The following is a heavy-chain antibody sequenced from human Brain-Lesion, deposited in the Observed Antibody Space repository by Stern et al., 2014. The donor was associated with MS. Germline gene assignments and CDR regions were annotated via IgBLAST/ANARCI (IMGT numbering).Heavy chain of an antibody. CDR1: GYTLTELS. CDR2: FDPEDGET. J-gene: IGHJ4*02. Sequence: QVPLVESGAEVKKPGASVKVSCKVSGYTLTELSMHWVRQAHRKGLEWVGGFDPEDGETIYAQKFQGRVTMTEDTSTDTAYMELSSLRSEDTAVYYCATLSPGAGGNYYRHFDYWGQGTLVTVSS. V-gene: IGHV1-24*01. CDR3: ATLSPGAGGNYYRHFDY. D-gene: IGHD1-26*01.